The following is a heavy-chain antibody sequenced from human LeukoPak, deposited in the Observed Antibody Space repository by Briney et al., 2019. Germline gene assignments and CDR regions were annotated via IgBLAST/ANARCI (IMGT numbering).Heavy chain of an antibody. D-gene: IGHD3-9*01. V-gene: IGHV1-18*01. CDR3: ARGDILTGYPDY. Sequence: ASVKVSCKASGGTFGSYAINWVRQAPGQGLEWMGWISAYNGNTNYAQKLQGRVTMTTDTSTSTAYMELRSLRSDDTAVYYCARGDILTGYPDYWGQGTLVTVSS. J-gene: IGHJ4*02. CDR1: GGTFGSYA. CDR2: ISAYNGNT.